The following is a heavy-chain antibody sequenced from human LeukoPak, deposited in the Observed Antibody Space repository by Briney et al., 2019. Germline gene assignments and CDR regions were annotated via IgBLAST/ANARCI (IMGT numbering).Heavy chain of an antibody. D-gene: IGHD2-15*01. CDR3: ARDSVGGVVAATGYYYGMDV. V-gene: IGHV1-69*06. J-gene: IGHJ6*04. CDR2: IIPIFGTA. Sequence: SVKVSCKASGGTFSSYAISWVRQAPGQGLEWMGGIIPIFGTANYAQKFQGRGTITADKSTSTAYMELSSLRSEDTAVYYCARDSVGGVVAATGYYYGMDVWGKETTVTVSS. CDR1: GGTFSSYA.